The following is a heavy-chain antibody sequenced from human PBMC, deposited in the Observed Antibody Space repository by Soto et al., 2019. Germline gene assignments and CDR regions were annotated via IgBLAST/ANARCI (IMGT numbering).Heavy chain of an antibody. J-gene: IGHJ3*02. CDR1: GFTLSSHS. CDR3: ARDRTTGTTYAWDAFDT. D-gene: IGHD1-1*01. V-gene: IGHV3-21*06. CDR2: IGSNSHYI. Sequence: EVQLVESGGGLVKPGGSLRVSCAASGFTLSSHSMNWVRQAPGKGLEWVSFIGSNSHYIYYADSVKGRFTISRDNAKNSVYLQMNSLRAEDTAAYYCARDRTTGTTYAWDAFDTWGQGTMVTVSS.